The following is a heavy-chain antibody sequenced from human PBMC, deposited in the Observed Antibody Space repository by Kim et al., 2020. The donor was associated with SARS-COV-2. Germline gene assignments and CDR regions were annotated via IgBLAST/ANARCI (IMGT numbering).Heavy chain of an antibody. Sequence: ASVKVSCKASGYTLTGHYIHWVRQAPGQGLEWMGWINPNSGVTNSAQKFQGRVTMTRDTSISTAHMEVSSLRSDDTAVYYCARGPSISLEWPHYGMDVWGPGTTVTVSS. D-gene: IGHD3-16*02. CDR2: INPNSGVT. CDR3: ARGPSISLEWPHYGMDV. J-gene: IGHJ6*02. CDR1: GYTLTGHY. V-gene: IGHV1-2*02.